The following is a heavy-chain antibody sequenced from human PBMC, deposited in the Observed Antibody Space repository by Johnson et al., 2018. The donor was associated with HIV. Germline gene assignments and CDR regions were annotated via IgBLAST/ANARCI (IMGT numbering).Heavy chain of an antibody. Sequence: MQLVESGGGVVQPGRSLRLSCAASGFTFDDYAMHWVRQAPGKGLAWVSLIYSGGLTYYADPVMGRFTISRDNSKNTLYLQMNSLRAEDTAVYYCARESANSGRYSGAFDVWGQGTMVIVSS. J-gene: IGHJ3*01. CDR3: ARESANSGRYSGAFDV. D-gene: IGHD1-26*01. V-gene: IGHV3-66*01. CDR2: IYSGGLT. CDR1: GFTFDDYA.